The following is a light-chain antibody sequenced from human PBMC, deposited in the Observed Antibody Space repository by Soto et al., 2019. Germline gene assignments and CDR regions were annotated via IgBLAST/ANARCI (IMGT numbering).Light chain of an antibody. J-gene: IGKJ4*01. CDR2: DAS. CDR3: QQYNTYSALT. CDR1: QSINTW. V-gene: IGKV1-5*01. Sequence: DIQMTQSPSTLSASVGDRVTITCRASQSINTWLAWYQQKPGKAPKLLIYDASSLESGVPSRFSGSRSETEVTLTISSLQPDDFATYYCQQYNTYSALTFGGGTKVEIK.